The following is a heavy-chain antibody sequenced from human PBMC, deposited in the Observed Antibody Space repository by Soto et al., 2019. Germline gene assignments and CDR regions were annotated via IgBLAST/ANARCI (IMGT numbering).Heavy chain of an antibody. CDR1: GFTFSDYY. V-gene: IGHV3-11*05. J-gene: IGHJ4*02. Sequence: QVQLVESGGGLVKPGGSLRLSCAVSGFTFSDYYMTWIRQAPGKGLEWVSYISSSTSHTNYADSVKGRFTTSRDNAKNSLFLQMNSLRAEDTAVYYWARGRGAAADYFDFWGQGTLVTVSS. CDR3: ARGRGAAADYFDF. D-gene: IGHD6-13*01. CDR2: ISSSTSHT.